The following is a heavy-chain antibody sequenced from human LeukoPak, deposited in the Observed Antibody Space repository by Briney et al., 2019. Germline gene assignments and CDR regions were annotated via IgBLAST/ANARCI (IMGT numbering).Heavy chain of an antibody. CDR3: ASSGEEMATITGAFGY. D-gene: IGHD5-24*01. V-gene: IGHV1-3*01. CDR1: GYTFTSYA. Sequence: AASVTVSCKASGYTFTSYAMHWVRQAPGQRLEWMGWINAGNGNTKYSQKFQGRVTITRDTSASTAYMELRSLRSEDTAVYYCASSGEEMATITGAFGYWGQGTLVTVSS. CDR2: INAGNGNT. J-gene: IGHJ4*02.